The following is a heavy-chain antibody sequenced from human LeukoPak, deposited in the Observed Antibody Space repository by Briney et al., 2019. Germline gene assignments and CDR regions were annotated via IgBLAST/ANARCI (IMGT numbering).Heavy chain of an antibody. CDR2: INPNSGGT. J-gene: IGHJ4*02. CDR3: ARDGAYYDILTGYYDY. Sequence: ASVKVSCKASGYSFTGYYMHWVRQAPGQGLEWMGWINPNSGGTNYAQKFQGRVTMTRDTSISTAYMELSRLGSDDTAVYYCARDGAYYDILTGYYDYWGQGTLVTVSS. CDR1: GYSFTGYY. D-gene: IGHD3-9*01. V-gene: IGHV1-2*02.